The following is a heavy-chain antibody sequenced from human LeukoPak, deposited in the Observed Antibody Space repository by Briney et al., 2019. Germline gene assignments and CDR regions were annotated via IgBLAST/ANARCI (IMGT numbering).Heavy chain of an antibody. D-gene: IGHD6-13*01. V-gene: IGHV3-21*01. CDR1: GFTFSSYS. J-gene: IGHJ4*02. Sequence: PGGSPRLSCAASGFTFSSYSMNWVRQAPGKGLGWVSSISSSSSYIYYADSVKGRFTISRDNAKNSLYLQMNSLRAEDTAVYYCARDLAAAGGGFDYWGQGTLVTVSS. CDR3: ARDLAAAGGGFDY. CDR2: ISSSSSYI.